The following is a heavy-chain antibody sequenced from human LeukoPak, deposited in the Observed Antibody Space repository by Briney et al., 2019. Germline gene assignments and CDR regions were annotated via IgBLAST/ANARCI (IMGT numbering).Heavy chain of an antibody. Sequence: ASVKVSCKASGYTFTSYDIDWVRQATGQGLEWMGWMNPNSGNTGYAQKFQGRVTMTRNTSISTAYMELSSLRSEDTAVYYCARRGDRYNWNYVNYWGQGTLVTVSS. J-gene: IGHJ4*02. V-gene: IGHV1-8*01. CDR2: MNPNSGNT. CDR3: ARRGDRYNWNYVNY. D-gene: IGHD1-20*01. CDR1: GYTFTSYD.